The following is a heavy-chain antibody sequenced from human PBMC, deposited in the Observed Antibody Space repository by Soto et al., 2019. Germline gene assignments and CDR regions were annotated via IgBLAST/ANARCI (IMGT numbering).Heavy chain of an antibody. Sequence: ESGGGLVQPGGSLRLSCAASGFTFSSYAMSWVRQAPGKGLEWVSAISGSGGSTYYADSVKGRFTISRDNSKNTLYLQMNSLRAEDTAVYYCAKDGYCSGGSCYLYYFDYWGQGTLVTVSS. D-gene: IGHD2-15*01. CDR3: AKDGYCSGGSCYLYYFDY. V-gene: IGHV3-23*01. CDR2: ISGSGGST. CDR1: GFTFSSYA. J-gene: IGHJ4*02.